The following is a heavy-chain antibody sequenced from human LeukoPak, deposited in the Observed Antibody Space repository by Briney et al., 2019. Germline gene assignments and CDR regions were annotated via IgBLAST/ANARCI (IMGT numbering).Heavy chain of an antibody. J-gene: IGHJ4*02. V-gene: IGHV3-74*01. CDR1: GFDFSSNW. D-gene: IGHD3-3*01. Sequence: GGSLRLSCAASGFDFSSNWMHWVRHAPGQGLVRVSRIKGDGISTNYADSVKGRFTISRDIAKNTLYLQMNSPRAEDTGVYYCAKDHYWSIDYWGRGTLVTVSS. CDR2: IKGDGIST. CDR3: AKDHYWSIDY.